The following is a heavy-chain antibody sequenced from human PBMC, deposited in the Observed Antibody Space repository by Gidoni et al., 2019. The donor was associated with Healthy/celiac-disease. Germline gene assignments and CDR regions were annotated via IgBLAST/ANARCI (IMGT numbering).Heavy chain of an antibody. CDR3: ARGRVAATDYYYGMDV. V-gene: IGHV1-69*01. CDR2: IIPIFGTA. J-gene: IGHJ6*02. CDR1: GGTFSSYA. D-gene: IGHD2-15*01. Sequence: QVQLVQSGAEVKKPGSSVKVSCKASGGTFSSYAISWVRQAPGQGLEWTGGIIPIFGTANYAQKFQGRVTITADESTSTAYMELSSLRSEDTAVYYCARGRVAATDYYYGMDVWGQGTTVTVSS.